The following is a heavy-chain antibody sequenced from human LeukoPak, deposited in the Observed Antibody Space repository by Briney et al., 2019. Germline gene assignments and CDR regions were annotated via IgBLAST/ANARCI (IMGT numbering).Heavy chain of an antibody. CDR1: GYTFTSYY. CDR3: ARDDLCSSTSCYTRFDY. CDR2: INPSGGST. D-gene: IGHD2-2*02. V-gene: IGHV1-46*01. J-gene: IGHJ4*02. Sequence: GASVKVSCKASGYTFTSYYMHWVRQAPGQGLEWMGIINPSGGSTSYAQKFQGRVTMTRDTSTSTVYMELSSLRSEDTAVYYCARDDLCSSTSCYTRFDYWGQGTLVTVSS.